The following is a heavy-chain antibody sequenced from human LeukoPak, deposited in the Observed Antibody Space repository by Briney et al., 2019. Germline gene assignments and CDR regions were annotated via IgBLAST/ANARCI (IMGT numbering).Heavy chain of an antibody. Sequence: PSETLSLTHTGSGGYMSSYYWSWIRQPPGKGLEWIGYIYYSGSTNYNPSLKSRVSISLDTSKTQFSLKLSSVTAADTAVYYCARLSKAYSGPHWIGNWGQGTLVTVSS. D-gene: IGHD5-12*01. V-gene: IGHV4-59*08. CDR2: IYYSGST. CDR3: ARLSKAYSGPHWIGN. CDR1: GGYMSSYY. J-gene: IGHJ4*02.